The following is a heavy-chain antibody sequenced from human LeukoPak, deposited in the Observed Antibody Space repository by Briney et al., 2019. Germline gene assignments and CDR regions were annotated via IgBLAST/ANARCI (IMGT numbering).Heavy chain of an antibody. Sequence: GGSLRLSCAASGFTFSSYSMNWVRQAPGKGLEWVSSISSSSSYIYYADSVKGRFTISRDNAKNSLYLQMNSLRAEDTAVYYCARDPYYYDSGSFAAFDIWGQGTMVTVSS. D-gene: IGHD3-10*01. V-gene: IGHV3-21*04. J-gene: IGHJ3*02. CDR2: ISSSSSYI. CDR1: GFTFSSYS. CDR3: ARDPYYYDSGSFAAFDI.